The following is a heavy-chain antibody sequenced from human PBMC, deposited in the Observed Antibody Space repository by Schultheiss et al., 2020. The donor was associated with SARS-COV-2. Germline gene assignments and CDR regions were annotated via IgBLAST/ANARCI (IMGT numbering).Heavy chain of an antibody. CDR3: ARVRGGDHLYDAFDI. CDR2: ISYDGSNK. D-gene: IGHD2-21*02. Sequence: GGSLRLSCAASGFTFSSYAMHWVRQAPGKGLEWVAVISYDGSNKYYADSVKGRFTISRDNSKNTLYLQMNSLRAEDTAVYYCARVRGGDHLYDAFDIWGQGTMVTVS. CDR1: GFTFSSYA. V-gene: IGHV3-30*04. J-gene: IGHJ3*02.